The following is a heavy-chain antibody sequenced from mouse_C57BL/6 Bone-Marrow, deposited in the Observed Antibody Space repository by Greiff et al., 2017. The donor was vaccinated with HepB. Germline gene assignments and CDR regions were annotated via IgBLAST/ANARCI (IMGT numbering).Heavy chain of an antibody. CDR1: GYSFTDYN. V-gene: IGHV1-39*01. CDR3: ARNYGSSYRFAY. CDR2: INPNYGTT. J-gene: IGHJ3*01. Sequence: EVKLMESGPELVKPGASVKISCKASGYSFTDYNMNWVKQSNGKSLEWIGVINPNYGTTSYNQKFKGKATLTVDQSSSTAYMQLNSLTSEDSAVYYCARNYGSSYRFAYWGQGTLVTVSA. D-gene: IGHD1-1*01.